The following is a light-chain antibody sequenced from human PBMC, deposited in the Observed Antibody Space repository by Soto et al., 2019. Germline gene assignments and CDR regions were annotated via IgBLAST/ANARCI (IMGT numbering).Light chain of an antibody. CDR3: QRYDNWPLT. V-gene: IGKV3-15*01. CDR1: QSISGN. J-gene: IGKJ4*01. Sequence: EIVMTQSPATLSVSPGESATRSCRASQSISGNVAWYQQKPGLAPRLLIYHTSTRATGVPARFSGSGSGTEFSLTISSLQSEDSAVYFCQRYDNWPLTFGGGTKVDIK. CDR2: HTS.